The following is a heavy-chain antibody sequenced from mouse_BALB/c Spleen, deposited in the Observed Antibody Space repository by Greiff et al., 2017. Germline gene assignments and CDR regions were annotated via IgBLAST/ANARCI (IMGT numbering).Heavy chain of an antibody. J-gene: IGHJ3*01. CDR2: INPYNDGT. Sequence: EVQLQQSGPELVKPGASVKMSCKASGYTFTSYVMHWVKQKPGQGLEWIGYINPYNDGTKYNEKFKGKATQTSDKSSSTAYMELSSLTSEDSAVYYCARGGMDDYDGEIAYWGQGTLVTVSA. D-gene: IGHD2-4*01. CDR1: GYTFTSYV. CDR3: ARGGMDDYDGEIAY. V-gene: IGHV1-14*01.